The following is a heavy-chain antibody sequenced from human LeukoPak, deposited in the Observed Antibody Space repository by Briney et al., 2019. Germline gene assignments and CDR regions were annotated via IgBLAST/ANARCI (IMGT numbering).Heavy chain of an antibody. D-gene: IGHD3-22*01. J-gene: IGHJ4*02. CDR3: ARLYDYDFSGYRYFDY. Sequence: GESLKISCKGSGYRFIIYWIGWVRQMPGKGLEWMGFFYPGDSDTRYRPSFQGQVTISADKSISTAYLQWSSLKASDAAMYCCARLYDYDFSGYRYFDYWGQGTLVTVSS. CDR2: FYPGDSDT. CDR1: GYRFIIYW. V-gene: IGHV5-51*01.